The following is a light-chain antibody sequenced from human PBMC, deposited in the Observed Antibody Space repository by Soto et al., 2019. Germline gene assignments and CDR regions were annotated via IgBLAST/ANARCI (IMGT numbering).Light chain of an antibody. V-gene: IGKV3-20*01. CDR3: HQFGYSPRT. Sequence: EIVLTQSPATLSLSPGERATLSCRASQSIGTYLAWFQQRPGQAPRLLIFATSRRATDIPDRFSGSGSGTDFTLAIRRLEPEDFAVYYCHQFGYSPRTFGQGTKVDIK. J-gene: IGKJ1*01. CDR2: ATS. CDR1: QSIGTY.